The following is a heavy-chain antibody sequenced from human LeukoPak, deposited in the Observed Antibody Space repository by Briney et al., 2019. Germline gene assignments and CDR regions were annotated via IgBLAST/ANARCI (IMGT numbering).Heavy chain of an antibody. CDR1: GGSISSYY. J-gene: IGHJ3*02. V-gene: IGHV4-59*01. CDR2: IYYSGST. Sequence: SETLSLTCTVSGGSISSYYWSWIRQPPGKGLGWIGYIYYSGSTNYNPSLKSRVTISVDTSKNQFSLKLSSVTAADTAVYYCARHLDYGDYASALSAFDIWGQGTMVTVSS. CDR3: ARHLDYGDYASALSAFDI. D-gene: IGHD4-17*01.